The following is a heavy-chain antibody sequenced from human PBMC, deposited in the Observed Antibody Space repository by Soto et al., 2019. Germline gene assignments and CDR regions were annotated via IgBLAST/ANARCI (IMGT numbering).Heavy chain of an antibody. CDR2: MNPNSGNT. Sequence: ASVKVSCKASGYTFTSYDINWVRQATGQGLEWMGWMNPNSGNTGYAQKFQGRVTMTRNTSISTAYMELSSLRSEDTAVYYCARRDYDILTGYLSTWFDPWGQGTLVTSPQ. J-gene: IGHJ5*02. CDR1: GYTFTSYD. CDR3: ARRDYDILTGYLSTWFDP. V-gene: IGHV1-8*01. D-gene: IGHD3-9*01.